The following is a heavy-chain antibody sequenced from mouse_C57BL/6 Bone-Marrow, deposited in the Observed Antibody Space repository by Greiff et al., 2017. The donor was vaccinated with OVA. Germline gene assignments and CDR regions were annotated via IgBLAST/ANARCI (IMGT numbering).Heavy chain of an antibody. CDR2: IDPSDSET. Sequence: QVHVKQPGAELVRPGSSVKLSCKASGYTFTSYWMHWVKQRPIQGLEWIGNIDPSDSETHYNQKFKDKATLTVDKSSSTAYMQLSSLTSEDSAVYYCARKIRPITTVVEYFDVWGTGTTVTVSS. J-gene: IGHJ1*03. CDR1: GYTFTSYW. CDR3: ARKIRPITTVVEYFDV. V-gene: IGHV1-52*01. D-gene: IGHD1-1*01.